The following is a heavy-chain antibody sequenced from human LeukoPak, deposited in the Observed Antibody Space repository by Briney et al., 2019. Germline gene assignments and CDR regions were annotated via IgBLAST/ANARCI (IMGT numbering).Heavy chain of an antibody. V-gene: IGHV1-18*01. Sequence: ASVKVSCKASGYTFTSYGISWVRQAPGQGLEWMGWISAYNGNTNYAQKLQGRVTMTTDTSTSTAYMELRSLRSDDTAVYYCARDGRSTIAAAAYNWFDPWGQGTLVAVSS. J-gene: IGHJ5*02. CDR1: GYTFTSYG. D-gene: IGHD6-25*01. CDR2: ISAYNGNT. CDR3: ARDGRSTIAAAAYNWFDP.